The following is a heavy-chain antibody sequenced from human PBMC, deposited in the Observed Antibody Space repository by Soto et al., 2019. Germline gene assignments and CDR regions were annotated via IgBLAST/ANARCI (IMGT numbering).Heavy chain of an antibody. Sequence: QVQLVQSGAEVKKPGSSVKVSCRATGGTFSSYAISWVRQAPGQGLEWMGGIIPIFGTANYAQKFQGRVTITADESTSTAYMELSSLRSEDTAVYYCARSYYGSGKGYYYYYGVDVWGQGTTVTVSS. V-gene: IGHV1-69*01. CDR3: ARSYYGSGKGYYYYYGVDV. CDR2: IIPIFGTA. CDR1: GGTFSSYA. D-gene: IGHD3-10*01. J-gene: IGHJ6*02.